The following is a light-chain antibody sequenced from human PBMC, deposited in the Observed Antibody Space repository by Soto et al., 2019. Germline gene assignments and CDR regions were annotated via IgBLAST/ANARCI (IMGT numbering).Light chain of an antibody. CDR1: QSISSY. CDR2: AAS. V-gene: IGKV1-39*01. CDR3: QQSYSTPWT. J-gene: IGKJ1*01. Sequence: DIQMTQSPSSLSASVGDRVTITCRASQSISSYLNWYQQKPGKAPKLLIYAASSLQRGVPSRFSGSGSRTDFTLTISSLQPEDFATYYCQQSYSTPWTFGQGTKVEIK.